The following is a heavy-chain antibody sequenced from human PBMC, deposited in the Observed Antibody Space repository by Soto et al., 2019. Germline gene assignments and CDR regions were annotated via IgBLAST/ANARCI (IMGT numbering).Heavy chain of an antibody. J-gene: IGHJ1*01. CDR1: GGSISSGGYY. D-gene: IGHD4-17*01. CDR2: IYYSGST. V-gene: IGHV4-31*03. Sequence: QVQLQESGPGLVKPSQTLSLTCTVSGGSISSGGYYWSWIRQHPGKGLEWIGYIYYSGSTYYNPSLKSRVTISVDTSKNQFSVKLSSVTAADTAVYYCARAASVTKYFQHWGQGTLVTVSS. CDR3: ARAASVTKYFQH.